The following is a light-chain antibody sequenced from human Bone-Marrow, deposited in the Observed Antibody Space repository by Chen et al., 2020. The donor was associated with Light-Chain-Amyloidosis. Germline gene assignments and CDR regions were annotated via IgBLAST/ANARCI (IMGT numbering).Light chain of an antibody. CDR3: SSYAGSNNLV. CDR1: SSDVGGYNY. Sequence: QSALTQPPSAPGSPGQSVTIPCTGTSSDVGGYNYVSWYHQHPGKAPKLMIYEVSKRPSGVHDRFSGSKSGNTASMTVSGLQAEDEADYYCSSYAGSNNLVFGGGTRLTVL. CDR2: EVS. V-gene: IGLV2-8*01. J-gene: IGLJ2*01.